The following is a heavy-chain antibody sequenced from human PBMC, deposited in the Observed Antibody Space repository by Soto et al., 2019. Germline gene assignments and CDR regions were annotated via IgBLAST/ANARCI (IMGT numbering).Heavy chain of an antibody. CDR2: IYSGGST. J-gene: IGHJ1*01. V-gene: IGHV3-53*01. CDR3: ARTYCGGDCSWAYFQH. Sequence: EVQLLESGGGLIQPGGSLRLSCAASGFTVSSNYMSWVRQAPGKGLEWVSVIYSGGSTYYADSVKGRFTISRDNSKNTLYLKMNSLRAEDTAVYYCARTYCGGDCSWAYFQHWGQGTLVTVSS. CDR1: GFTVSSNY. D-gene: IGHD2-21*02.